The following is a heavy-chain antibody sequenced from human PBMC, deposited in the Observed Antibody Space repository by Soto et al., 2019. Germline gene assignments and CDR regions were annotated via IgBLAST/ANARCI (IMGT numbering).Heavy chain of an antibody. CDR3: DSSPQMESGNDSGLDV. D-gene: IGHD1-1*01. V-gene: IGHV4-30-4*01. Sequence: QVQLQESGSGLVKPSQSLSLTCTVSGVSLNTADTWWSWIRQSPGKGLEFIGYYHSGGSTYYDASFRSRVIISADTSNTQFSLKLRTVTVADTAVYFCDSSPQMESGNDSGLDVWGQGTPVTVSS. CDR1: GVSLNTADTW. CDR2: YHSGGST. J-gene: IGHJ6*02.